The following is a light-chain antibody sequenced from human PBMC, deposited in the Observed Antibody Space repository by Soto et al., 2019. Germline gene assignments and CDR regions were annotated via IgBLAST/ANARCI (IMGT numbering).Light chain of an antibody. J-gene: IGKJ1*01. CDR3: QQYGDSPPT. Sequence: EIVLTQSPGTLSLSPGESATLSCRASQSVSSNSLAWYRRNPGQPPSLLIYGTSTRATDIPRRFSGSGSGTDFTLTIPRLEPEDFAVYVCQQYGDSPPTFGQGTKVEVK. CDR1: QSVSSNS. V-gene: IGKV3-20*01. CDR2: GTS.